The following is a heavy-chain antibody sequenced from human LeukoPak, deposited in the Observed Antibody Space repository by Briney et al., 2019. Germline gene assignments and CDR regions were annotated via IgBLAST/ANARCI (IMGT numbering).Heavy chain of an antibody. CDR1: GGTFSSYA. CDR2: IIPIFGTA. CDR3: ARDILPYGYYDSSGYYDY. Sequence: ASVKVSCTASGGTFSSYAISWVRQAPGQGLEWMGGIIPIFGTANYAQTFQGRVTITADESTSTAYMELSSLRSEDTAVYYCARDILPYGYYDSSGYYDYWGQGTLVSVSS. J-gene: IGHJ4*02. D-gene: IGHD3-22*01. V-gene: IGHV1-69*13.